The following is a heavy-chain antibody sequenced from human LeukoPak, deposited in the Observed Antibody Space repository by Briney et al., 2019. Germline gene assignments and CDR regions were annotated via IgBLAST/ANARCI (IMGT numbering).Heavy chain of an antibody. Sequence: GGSLRLSCSASGFIFSTYAMHWVRQAPGKGLEYVSAISINGGSTYYADSVKGRFTISRDNSKNTLYLQMNSLRAEDTAVYYCAKDLDGYNLNFDYWGQGTLVTVSS. V-gene: IGHV3-64*04. CDR1: GFIFSTYA. D-gene: IGHD5-24*01. CDR3: AKDLDGYNLNFDY. J-gene: IGHJ4*02. CDR2: ISINGGST.